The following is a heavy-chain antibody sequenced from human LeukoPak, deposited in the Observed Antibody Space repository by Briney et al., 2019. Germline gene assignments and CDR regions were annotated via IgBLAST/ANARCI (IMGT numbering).Heavy chain of an antibody. CDR3: AKPGSSSWLLGRSYYFDY. D-gene: IGHD6-13*01. CDR2: ISSSGSTI. Sequence: GGSLRLSCAASGFTFSDYYMSWIRQAPGKGLEWVSYISSSGSTIYYADSVKGRFTISRDNAKNSLYLQMNSLRAEDTALYYCAKPGSSSWLLGRSYYFDYWGQGTLVTVSS. V-gene: IGHV3-11*01. CDR1: GFTFSDYY. J-gene: IGHJ4*02.